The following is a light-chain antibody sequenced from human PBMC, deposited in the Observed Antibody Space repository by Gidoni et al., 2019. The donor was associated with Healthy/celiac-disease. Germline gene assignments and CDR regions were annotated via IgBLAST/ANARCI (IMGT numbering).Light chain of an antibody. J-gene: IGKJ2*01. CDR2: AAS. CDR1: QRISSY. Sequence: DIQMTQSPSSLSASVVDRVTIPCRASQRISSYLNWYQQKPGKAPKLLIYAASSLQSGVPSRFSGSGAGTDFTLTISSRQPEDFATYYCQQSYSTPRYTFGQGTKLEIK. CDR3: QQSYSTPRYT. V-gene: IGKV1-39*01.